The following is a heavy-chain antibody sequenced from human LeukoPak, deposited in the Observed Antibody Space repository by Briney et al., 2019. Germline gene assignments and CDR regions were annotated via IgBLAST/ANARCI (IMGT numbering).Heavy chain of an antibody. CDR2: FDPEDGET. D-gene: IGHD3-10*01. CDR1: GYTLTELS. J-gene: IGHJ5*02. CDR3: AASMVRGVITNWFDP. Sequence: ASVKVSCKVSGYTLTELSMHWVRQAPGKGLEWMGGFDPEDGETIYAQKFQGRVTMTEDTSTDTAYMELSSLRSEDTAVYYCAASMVRGVITNWFDPWGQGTLVTVSS. V-gene: IGHV1-24*01.